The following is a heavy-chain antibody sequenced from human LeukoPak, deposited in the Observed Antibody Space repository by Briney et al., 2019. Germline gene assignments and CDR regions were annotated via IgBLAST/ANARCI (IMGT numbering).Heavy chain of an antibody. CDR3: ARDQVYCSSTSCYIESVDY. V-gene: IGHV1-18*01. CDR2: ISAYNGNT. Sequence: ASVKVSCKASGYTFTSYGISWVRQAPGQGLEWMGRISAYNGNTNYAQKLQGRVTMTTDTSTSTAYMELRSLRSDDTAVYYCARDQVYCSSTSCYIESVDYWGQGTLVTVSS. J-gene: IGHJ4*02. CDR1: GYTFTSYG. D-gene: IGHD2-2*02.